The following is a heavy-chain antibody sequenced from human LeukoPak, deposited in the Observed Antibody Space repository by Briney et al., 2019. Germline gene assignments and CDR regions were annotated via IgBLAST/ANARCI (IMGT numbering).Heavy chain of an antibody. CDR2: IYRGGAT. V-gene: IGHV3-66*01. Sequence: GGSLRLSCVASGFTLSTNYVSWVRRAPRKGLEWVSVIYRGGATHYADSVKGRFTISRDISRNTVYLQMSRLRAEDTAVYYCARDPGYGSVLSFDPWGQGTLVIVSS. J-gene: IGHJ5*02. D-gene: IGHD3-10*01. CDR1: GFTLSTNY. CDR3: ARDPGYGSVLSFDP.